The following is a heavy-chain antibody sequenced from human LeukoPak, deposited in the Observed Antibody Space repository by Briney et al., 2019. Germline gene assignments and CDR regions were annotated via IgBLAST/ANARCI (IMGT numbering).Heavy chain of an antibody. V-gene: IGHV1-69*06. J-gene: IGHJ3*02. CDR1: GYTFTSYG. D-gene: IGHD3-10*01. CDR3: ASEKYYYGSGSFMGANS. Sequence: GASVKVSCKASGYTFTSYGISWVRQAPGQGLEWMGGIIPIFGTANYAQKFQGRVTITADKSTCTAYMELSSLRSEDTAVYYCASEKYYYGSGSFMGANSWGQGTMVTVSS. CDR2: IIPIFGTA.